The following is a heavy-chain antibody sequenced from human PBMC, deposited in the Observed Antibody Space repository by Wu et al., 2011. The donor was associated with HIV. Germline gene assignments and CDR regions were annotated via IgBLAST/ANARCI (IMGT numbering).Heavy chain of an antibody. CDR3: ARAIGTTSPYYYHYMDV. Sequence: QVQLTQSGAEVKKPGSSVRVSCKASGGTFATYAVSWVRQAPGQGLEWMGRIIPILRRPNYAQKFQGRVTITADKSTTTLDLSSLTFDDTAVYYCARAIGTTSPYYYHYMDVWGKGTTVTVSS. J-gene: IGHJ6*03. CDR1: GGTFATYA. D-gene: IGHD1-1*01. V-gene: IGHV1-69*04. CDR2: IIPILRRP.